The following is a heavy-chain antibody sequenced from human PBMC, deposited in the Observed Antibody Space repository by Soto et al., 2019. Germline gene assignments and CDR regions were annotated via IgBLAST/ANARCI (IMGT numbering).Heavy chain of an antibody. CDR3: VKDGMSYTSVWGAFDV. CDR2: VSPGGDVS. D-gene: IGHD2-2*02. V-gene: IGHV3-23*01. CDR1: GFTFSSFV. Sequence: GGSLRLSCAASGFTFSSFVMNGVRQAPGKGLEWVSTVSPGGDVSHYTDSVKGRFTISRDHSRRTLHLQMDSLRAEDAATYYCVKDGMSYTSVWGAFDVWGRGTLVTVSS. J-gene: IGHJ3*01.